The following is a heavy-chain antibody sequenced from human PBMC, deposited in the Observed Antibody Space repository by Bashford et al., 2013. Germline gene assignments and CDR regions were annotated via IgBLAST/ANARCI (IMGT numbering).Heavy chain of an antibody. D-gene: IGHD3-9*01. CDR1: GGSINTHY. CDR3: AKYGKLRYGEPYGLDV. V-gene: IGHV4-59*08. Sequence: SETLSLTCTVSGGSINTHYWSWIRQSPGKGLEWIGYIYYSGSTKYNPSLKSRITISLDTSKTQFSLRLNSVTVADTAVYYCAKYGKLRYGEPYGLDVWGQGTTVTVSS. CDR2: IYYSGST. J-gene: IGHJ6*02.